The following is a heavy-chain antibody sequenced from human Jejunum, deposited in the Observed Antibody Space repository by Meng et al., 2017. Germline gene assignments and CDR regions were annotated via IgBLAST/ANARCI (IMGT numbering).Heavy chain of an antibody. CDR1: GLTFSDYY. D-gene: IGHD6-13*01. CDR2: SRNKANGFTT. Sequence: VQWLESGGGLVQPGGSLCFSWAVSGLTFSDYYMDWVRQAPGKGLEWVARSRNKANGFTTDYAASVTGRFSISRDDSKNSLYLQMNSLKTEDTAVYYCIRRISEAGYFGYWGQGTLVTVSS. V-gene: IGHV3-72*01. CDR3: IRRISEAGYFGY. J-gene: IGHJ4*02.